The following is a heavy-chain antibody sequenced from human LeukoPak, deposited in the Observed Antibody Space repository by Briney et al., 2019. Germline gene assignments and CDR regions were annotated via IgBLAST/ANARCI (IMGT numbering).Heavy chain of an antibody. CDR2: IYSGGSA. CDR1: GFTVSSNY. Sequence: GGSLRLSCAASGFTVSSNYMSWVHQAPGKGLEWVSVIYSGGSAYYADSVKGRFTISRDNSKNTLYLQMKSLRAEDTAVYYCARGQIGGYGTGTFDYWGQGTLVTVSS. CDR3: ARGQIGGYGTGTFDY. D-gene: IGHD5-18*01. V-gene: IGHV3-53*01. J-gene: IGHJ4*02.